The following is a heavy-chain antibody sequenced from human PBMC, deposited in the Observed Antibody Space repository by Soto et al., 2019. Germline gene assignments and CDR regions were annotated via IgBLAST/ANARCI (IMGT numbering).Heavy chain of an antibody. Sequence: EVQLLESGGGLVQPGGSLRLSCAASGFSFSSFPMSWVRQSPGKGLESVSVIMGSGGRTYYADSVQGRFTISRDDSKSTVLLEMTSLSAADTATYYCAKGGANWYCDYRGQGTLVTVTS. CDR3: AKGGANWYCDY. D-gene: IGHD1-1*01. J-gene: IGHJ4*02. CDR2: IMGSGGRT. CDR1: GFSFSSFP. V-gene: IGHV3-23*01.